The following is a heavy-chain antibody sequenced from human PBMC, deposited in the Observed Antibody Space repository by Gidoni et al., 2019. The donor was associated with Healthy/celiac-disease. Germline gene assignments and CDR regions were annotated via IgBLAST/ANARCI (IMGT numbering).Heavy chain of an antibody. CDR1: GLTFRSYQ. Sequence: EVQLVESGGGLVQQGGSLRLSGAASGLTFRSYQMKWVRQAPGKGLEWVAYISVRGGTIYYADSVKGRFPISSDNAKNPLYLQMNSLRAEDTAVDYCARDYYDFWSGYYRPLTPYFDYLGQGTLVTVSS. CDR2: ISVRGGTI. CDR3: ARDYYDFWSGYYRPLTPYFDY. J-gene: IGHJ4*02. D-gene: IGHD3-3*01. V-gene: IGHV3-48*03.